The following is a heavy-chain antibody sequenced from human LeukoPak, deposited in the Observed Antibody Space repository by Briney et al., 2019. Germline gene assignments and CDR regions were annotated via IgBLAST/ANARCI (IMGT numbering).Heavy chain of an antibody. CDR3: AVTGIAVAATDY. Sequence: ASVKVSCKASGYTFTGYYMHWVRQAPGQGLAWMGWINPNSGGTNYAQKFQGRVTMTRDTSISTAYMELSRLRSDDTAVYYCAVTGIAVAATDYWGQGTLVTVSS. CDR1: GYTFTGYY. CDR2: INPNSGGT. J-gene: IGHJ4*02. D-gene: IGHD6-19*01. V-gene: IGHV1-2*02.